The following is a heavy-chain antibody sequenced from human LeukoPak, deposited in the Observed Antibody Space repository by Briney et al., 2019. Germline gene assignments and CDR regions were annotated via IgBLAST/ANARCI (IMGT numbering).Heavy chain of an antibody. D-gene: IGHD1-26*01. Sequence: SETLSLTCTVSGVSICIYYWSGIRQPTPQGMEWIGYISYGGATSYNPSLKRRVTIPVDSPKNRFSLRLSSLTAADTALYYCARHGGTLDYFDYWGPGSLVTVSS. V-gene: IGHV4-59*08. CDR3: ARHGGTLDYFDY. CDR2: ISYGGAT. CDR1: GVSICIYY. J-gene: IGHJ4*02.